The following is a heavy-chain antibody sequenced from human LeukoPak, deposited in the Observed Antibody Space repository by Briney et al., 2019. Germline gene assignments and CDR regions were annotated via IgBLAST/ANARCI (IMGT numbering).Heavy chain of an antibody. V-gene: IGHV1-8*01. CDR2: MNPNSGNT. CDR3: ARNYYDSSGYYYTYDC. Sequence: ASVKVSCKASGYTFTSYDINWVRQATGQGLEWMGWMNPNSGNTGYAQKFQGRVTMTRNTSISTAYMELSSLRSEDTAVYYCARNYYDSSGYYYTYDCWGQGTLVTVSS. D-gene: IGHD3-22*01. CDR1: GYTFTSYD. J-gene: IGHJ4*02.